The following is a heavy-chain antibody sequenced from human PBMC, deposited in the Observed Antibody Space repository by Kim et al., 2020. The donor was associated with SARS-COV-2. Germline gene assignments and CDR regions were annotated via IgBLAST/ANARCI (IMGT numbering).Heavy chain of an antibody. CDR3: ASLKTGGRRGGMDV. V-gene: IGHV3-30*01. Sequence: ASVKGRFTISRDNSKNTLDLQMNSLRPDDTAVYYCASLKTGGRRGGMDVWGQGTTVTVSS. J-gene: IGHJ6*02. D-gene: IGHD2-8*02.